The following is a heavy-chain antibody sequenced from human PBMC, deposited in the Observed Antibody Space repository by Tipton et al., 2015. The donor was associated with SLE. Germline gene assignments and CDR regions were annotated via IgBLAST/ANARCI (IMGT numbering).Heavy chain of an antibody. D-gene: IGHD6-6*01. Sequence: SLRLSCAASGFTFSSYSMNWVRQAPGKGLEWVSYISSSSSTIYYADSVKGRFTISRDNAKNSLYLQMNSLRAEDTAVYYCAVAAPRRYYYYGMDVWGQGTTVTVSS. J-gene: IGHJ6*02. V-gene: IGHV3-48*01. CDR2: ISSSSSTI. CDR1: GFTFSSYS. CDR3: AVAAPRRYYYYGMDV.